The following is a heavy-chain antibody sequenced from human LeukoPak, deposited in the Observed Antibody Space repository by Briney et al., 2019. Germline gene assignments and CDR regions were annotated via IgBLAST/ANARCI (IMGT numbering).Heavy chain of an antibody. V-gene: IGHV3-23*01. CDR2: ISGSGGST. D-gene: IGHD1-26*01. J-gene: IGHJ4*02. Sequence: PGGSLRLSCAASGFTFSSFAMTWVRQAPGKGLEWVSAISGSGGSTYCADSVKGRFTISRDNSKKTLYLQMNSLRAEDTAVYYCAKDYSGNYYGMFEYWGQGTLVTVSS. CDR1: GFTFSSFA. CDR3: AKDYSGNYYGMFEY.